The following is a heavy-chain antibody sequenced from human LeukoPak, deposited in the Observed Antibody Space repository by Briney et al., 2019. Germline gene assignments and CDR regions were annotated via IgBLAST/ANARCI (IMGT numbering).Heavy chain of an antibody. J-gene: IGHJ5*02. V-gene: IGHV4-34*01. CDR2: INHSGSI. D-gene: IGHD1-1*01. CDR1: GGSFSGYY. CDR3: ARGLYNWNDDWFDP. Sequence: SETLSLTCAVYGGSFSGYYWSWIRQPPGKGLEWIGEINHSGSINYNPSLKSRVTISVDTSKNQFSLKLSSVTAADTAVYYCARGLYNWNDDWFDPWGQGTLVTVSS.